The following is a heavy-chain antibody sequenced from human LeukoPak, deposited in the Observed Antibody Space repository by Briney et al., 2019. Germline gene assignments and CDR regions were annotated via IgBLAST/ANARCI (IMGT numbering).Heavy chain of an antibody. Sequence: PSETLSLTCTVSGGSISSHYWSWIRQPPGKGLEWIGYIYYSGSTNYNPSLKSRVTISVDTSKNQFSLKLSSVTAADTAVYYCARIYSGSYLGAFDIWGQGTMVTVSS. CDR2: IYYSGST. J-gene: IGHJ3*02. CDR1: GGSISSHY. D-gene: IGHD1-26*01. V-gene: IGHV4-59*08. CDR3: ARIYSGSYLGAFDI.